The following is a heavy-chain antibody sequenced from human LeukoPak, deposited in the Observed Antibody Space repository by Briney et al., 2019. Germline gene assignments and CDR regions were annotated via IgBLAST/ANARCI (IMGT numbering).Heavy chain of an antibody. Sequence: SETLSLTCTVSGGSISGYYWTWIRQPPGKGLEWIGYIYSSGSTNYNPSLKSRVTISVDTSKNQFSLRLSSVTAADTAVYYCARHRYTSSSSYFDFWGQGTLVTVSS. CDR2: IYSSGST. CDR3: ARHRYTSSSSYFDF. D-gene: IGHD6-6*01. J-gene: IGHJ4*02. CDR1: GGSISGYY. V-gene: IGHV4-59*08.